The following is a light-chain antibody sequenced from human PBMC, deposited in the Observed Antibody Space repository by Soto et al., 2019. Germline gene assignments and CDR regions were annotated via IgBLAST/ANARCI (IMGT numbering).Light chain of an antibody. V-gene: IGLV1-44*01. CDR3: AAWDDSLNGVV. J-gene: IGLJ2*01. Sequence: QSVLTQPPSASGTPRQRVTISCSGTGSNIGHNTVNWFQQLPGTAPDLLIYSNNQRPSGVPDRFSGSKSGTSASLAISGLQSEDEADYYCAAWDDSLNGVVFGGGTKLTVL. CDR1: GSNIGHNT. CDR2: SNN.